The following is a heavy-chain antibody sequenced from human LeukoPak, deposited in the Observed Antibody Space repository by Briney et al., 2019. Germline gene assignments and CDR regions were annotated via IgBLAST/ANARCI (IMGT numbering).Heavy chain of an antibody. CDR1: GYIFISYA. D-gene: IGHD3-10*01. V-gene: IGHV1-3*03. J-gene: IGHJ6*03. CDR3: ARGGWFGEFPYYMDV. CDR2: INAGTGNT. Sequence: ASVKVSCKASGYIFISYAMHWVRQAPGQRLEWMGSINAGTGNTKYSQEFQGRVTITRNTSISTAYMELSSLRSEDTAVYYCARGGWFGEFPYYMDVWGKGTTVTVSS.